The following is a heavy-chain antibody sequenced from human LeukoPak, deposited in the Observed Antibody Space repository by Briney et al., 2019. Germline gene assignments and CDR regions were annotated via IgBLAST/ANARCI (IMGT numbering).Heavy chain of an antibody. Sequence: LSLTCAVYGGSFSGYYGSWIRQPPGKGLDWVSRINYKSDDVAYADSVRGRFTISRDNTKNSLYLQMNSLRTEDTALYYCAKSRDTSGYSALDYWGRGTLITVSS. D-gene: IGHD3-22*01. CDR2: INYKSDDV. CDR3: AKSRDTSGYSALDY. J-gene: IGHJ4*02. CDR1: GGSFSGYY. V-gene: IGHV3-9*01.